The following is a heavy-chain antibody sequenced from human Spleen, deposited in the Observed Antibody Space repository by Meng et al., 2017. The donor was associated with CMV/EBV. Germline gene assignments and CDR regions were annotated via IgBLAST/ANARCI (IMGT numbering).Heavy chain of an antibody. D-gene: IGHD3-3*01. J-gene: IGHJ4*02. V-gene: IGHV1-69*02. Sequence: SVKVSCKASGGTFSSYTISWVRQAPGQGLEWMGRIIPILGIANYAQKFQGRVTMTRNTSISTAYMELSSLRSEDTAVYYCARIPQRRYYDFWSGLSLGTYWGQGTLVTVSS. CDR1: GGTFSSYT. CDR3: ARIPQRRYYDFWSGLSLGTY. CDR2: IIPILGIA.